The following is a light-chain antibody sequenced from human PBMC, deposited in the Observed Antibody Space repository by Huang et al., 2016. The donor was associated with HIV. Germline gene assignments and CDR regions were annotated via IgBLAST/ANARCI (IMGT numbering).Light chain of an antibody. CDR1: HSVDSD. CDR3: QQYNDWPPLT. CDR2: DAS. V-gene: IGKV3-15*01. J-gene: IGKJ4*01. Sequence: DIEMTQSPATLSVSPGERATLSCRASHSVDSDLAWYQQKPGQAPRLLIYDASTRATGISAKFNGTVSGTEFSLSITNLQSEDFAVYYCQQYNDWPPLTFGGGTKVEI.